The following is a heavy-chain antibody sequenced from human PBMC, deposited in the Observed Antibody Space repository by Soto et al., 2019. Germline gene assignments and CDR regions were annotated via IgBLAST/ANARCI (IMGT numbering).Heavy chain of an antibody. D-gene: IGHD3-9*01. Sequence: QITLKESGPTLVKPTQTLTLTCTFSGFSLSTSGVGVGWIRQPPGKALEWLALIYWDDDKRYSPSLKSRLTITKDTSKNQVVLTMTNMEPVDKATYYCAHPISYYDILTGYYKGWYFDLWGRGTLVTVSS. CDR2: IYWDDDK. J-gene: IGHJ2*01. CDR3: AHPISYYDILTGYYKGWYFDL. V-gene: IGHV2-5*02. CDR1: GFSLSTSGVG.